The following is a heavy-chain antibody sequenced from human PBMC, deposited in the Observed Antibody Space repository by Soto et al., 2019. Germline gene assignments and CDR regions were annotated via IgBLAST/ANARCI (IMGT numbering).Heavy chain of an antibody. CDR1: GGSISSSSYY. D-gene: IGHD5-12*01. CDR2: IYYSGST. CDR3: ARLPGEMATIDY. J-gene: IGHJ4*02. V-gene: IGHV4-39*01. Sequence: SETLSLTCTVSGGSISSSSYYWGWIRQPPGKGLEWIGSIYYSGSTYYNPSLKSRVTISVDTSKNQFSRKLSSVTAADTAVYYCARLPGEMATIDYWGQGTLVTVSS.